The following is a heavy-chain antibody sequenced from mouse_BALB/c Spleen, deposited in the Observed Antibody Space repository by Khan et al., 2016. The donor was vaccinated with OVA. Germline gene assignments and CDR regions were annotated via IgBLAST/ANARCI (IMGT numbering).Heavy chain of an antibody. V-gene: IGHV3-1*02. CDR2: IHYSGST. CDR1: GYSITSGYS. Sequence: EVKLLESGPDLVKPSQSLSLTCTVTGYSITSGYSWHWIRQFPGNKLEWMGYIHYSGSTNYNPSHKSRISITRDTSKNQFFLQLNSVTTEDTATFYCARSGTTVVPYWYFDVWGAGTTVTVSS. D-gene: IGHD1-1*01. CDR3: ARSGTTVVPYWYFDV. J-gene: IGHJ1*01.